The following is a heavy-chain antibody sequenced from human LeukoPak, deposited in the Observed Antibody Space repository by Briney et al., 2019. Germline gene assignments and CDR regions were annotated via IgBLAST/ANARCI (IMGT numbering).Heavy chain of an antibody. V-gene: IGHV4-61*02. CDR3: ARGSSSWSNWFDP. Sequence: PSETLSLTCTVSGGSISSGSHYWSWIRQPAGKGLEWIGRIYTSGSTNYNPSLKSRVTISVDTSKNQFSLKLSSVTAADTAVYYCARGSSSWSNWFDPWGQGTLVTVSS. CDR1: GGSISSGSHY. CDR2: IYTSGST. J-gene: IGHJ5*02. D-gene: IGHD6-13*01.